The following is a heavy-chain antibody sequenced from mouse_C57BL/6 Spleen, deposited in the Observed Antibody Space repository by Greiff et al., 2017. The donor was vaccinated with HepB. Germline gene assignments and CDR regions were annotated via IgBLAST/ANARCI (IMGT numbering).Heavy chain of an antibody. D-gene: IGHD1-1*01. CDR1: GYAFSSSW. Sequence: QVQLKESGPELVKPGASVKISCKASGYAFSSSWMNWVKQRPGKGLEWIGRIYPGDGDTNYNGKFKGKATLTADKSSSTAYMQLSSPTSEDSAVYFCARGVLRFYAMDYWGQGTSVTVSS. CDR2: IYPGDGDT. V-gene: IGHV1-82*01. J-gene: IGHJ4*01. CDR3: ARGVLRFYAMDY.